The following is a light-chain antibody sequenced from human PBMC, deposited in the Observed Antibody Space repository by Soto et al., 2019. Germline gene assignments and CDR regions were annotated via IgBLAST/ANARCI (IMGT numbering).Light chain of an antibody. V-gene: IGKV1-39*01. CDR1: QSISSY. Sequence: DIQMTQSPSSLSASVGDRVTITCRASQSISSYLNWYQQKPGKAPKLLIYTAFSLQSGVPSRFSGSGSGTDFTLAISILQPEDFATYYCQQSDSTPLSFGGGTKVEIK. J-gene: IGKJ4*01. CDR2: TAF. CDR3: QQSDSTPLS.